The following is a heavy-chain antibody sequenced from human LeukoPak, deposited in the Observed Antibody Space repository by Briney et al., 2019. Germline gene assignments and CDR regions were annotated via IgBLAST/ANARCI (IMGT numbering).Heavy chain of an antibody. CDR1: GGSFSGYY. CDR3: ARGRYYYGSGSYSHYLYYFDY. CDR2: INHSGST. D-gene: IGHD3-10*01. V-gene: IGHV4-34*01. J-gene: IGHJ4*02. Sequence: SETLSLTCAVYGGSFSGYYWSWIRQPPGKGLEWIGVINHSGSTNYNPSLKSRVTISVDTSKNQFSLKLSSVTAADTAVYYCARGRYYYGSGSYSHYLYYFDYWGQGTLVTVSS.